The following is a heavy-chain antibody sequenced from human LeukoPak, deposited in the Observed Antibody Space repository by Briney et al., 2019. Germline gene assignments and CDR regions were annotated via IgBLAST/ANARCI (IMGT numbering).Heavy chain of an antibody. D-gene: IGHD3-10*01. CDR3: ARGGFDYYGTGRAFDV. J-gene: IGHJ4*02. Sequence: ASVKVSCKASGYTFRTYGITWVRQAPGQGLDWMGWISPYNGNTNYAQRFQGRVTMTTDTSTTTAYMDLRSLRSDDTAVYYCARGGFDYYGTGRAFDVWGQGTLVTVSS. CDR1: GYTFRTYG. V-gene: IGHV1-18*01. CDR2: ISPYNGNT.